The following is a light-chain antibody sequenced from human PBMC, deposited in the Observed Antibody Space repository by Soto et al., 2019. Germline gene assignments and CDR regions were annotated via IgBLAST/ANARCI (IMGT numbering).Light chain of an antibody. Sequence: QSVLTQPASVSGSPGQSITISCTGTSSDVGGYNYVSWYQQHPGKAPKLMIYDVSNRPSGVSNRFSGSKPGNTASLTISGLQAEDEADYYCSSYTSSSTLWVFGGGTKVTVL. CDR3: SSYTSSSTLWV. J-gene: IGLJ3*02. CDR2: DVS. V-gene: IGLV2-14*01. CDR1: SSDVGGYNY.